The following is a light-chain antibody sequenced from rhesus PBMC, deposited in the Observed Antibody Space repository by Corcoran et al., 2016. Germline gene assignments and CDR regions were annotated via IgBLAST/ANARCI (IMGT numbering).Light chain of an antibody. CDR1: QSVSSY. J-gene: IGKJ4*01. CDR3: QKYSSSPLT. V-gene: IGKV3-53*01. Sequence: QVILTQSPATLSLSPGERATLSCRASQSVSSYFAWYQPKPGPAPRLRISGASSRAPGIPDRFSGRGAGTEVTLTISSLEPEDFAVYHCQKYSSSPLTFGGGTNVEIK. CDR2: GAS.